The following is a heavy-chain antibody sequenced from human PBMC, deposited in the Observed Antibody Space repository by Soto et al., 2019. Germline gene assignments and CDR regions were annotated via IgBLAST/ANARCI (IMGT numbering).Heavy chain of an antibody. Sequence: LSLTCAASGFTFSSYEMNWVRQAPGKGLEWVSYISSSGSTIYYADSVKGRFTISRDNAKNSLYLQMNSLRAEDTAVYYCARDEGNNWFDPWGQGTLVTVSS. V-gene: IGHV3-48*03. J-gene: IGHJ5*02. CDR3: ARDEGNNWFDP. CDR1: GFTFSSYE. CDR2: ISSSGSTI.